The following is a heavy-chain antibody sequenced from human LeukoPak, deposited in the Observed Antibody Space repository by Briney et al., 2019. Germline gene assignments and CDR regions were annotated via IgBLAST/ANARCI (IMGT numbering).Heavy chain of an antibody. V-gene: IGHV1-8*01. J-gene: IGHJ4*02. CDR3: ARAPMGTAPLY. D-gene: IGHD1/OR15-1a*01. Sequence: GASVEVSCKVSGCTLTELSMHWVRQAPGQGLEWMGWMNPVSGKAGSAQKFQGRVTLTRDTSISTAYMEVSSLRFDDTAFYYCARAPMGTAPLYWGQGTLVTVSS. CDR2: MNPVSGKA. CDR1: GCTLTELS.